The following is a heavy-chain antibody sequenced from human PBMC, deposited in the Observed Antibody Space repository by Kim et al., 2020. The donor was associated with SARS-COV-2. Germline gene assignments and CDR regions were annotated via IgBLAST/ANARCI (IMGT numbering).Heavy chain of an antibody. J-gene: IGHJ2*01. D-gene: IGHD1-26*01. Sequence: GGSLRLSCAASGFTFSSYGMHWVRQAPGKGLEWVAVIWYDGSNKYYADSVKGRFTISRDNSKNTLYLQMNSLRAEDTAVYYCTRSVLGDWYFDLWGRGTLVTVSS. CDR3: TRSVLGDWYFDL. V-gene: IGHV3-33*01. CDR1: GFTFSSYG. CDR2: IWYDGSNK.